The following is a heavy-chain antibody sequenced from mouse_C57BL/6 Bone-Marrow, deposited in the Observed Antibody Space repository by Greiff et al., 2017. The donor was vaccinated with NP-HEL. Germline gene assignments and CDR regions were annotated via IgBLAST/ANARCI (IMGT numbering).Heavy chain of an antibody. CDR2: IWSDGST. CDR1: GFSLTSYG. CDR3: DRHSRYSNFAMDY. Sequence: VQLQQSGPGLVAPSQCLSITCTVSGFSLTSYGVHWVRQPPGKGLEWLVVIWSDGSTTYNSALKSRLSISKDNSKSQVFLKMNSLQTDETAMYYGDRHSRYSNFAMDYWGQGTSVTVSS. J-gene: IGHJ4*01. V-gene: IGHV2-6-1*01. D-gene: IGHD2-5*01.